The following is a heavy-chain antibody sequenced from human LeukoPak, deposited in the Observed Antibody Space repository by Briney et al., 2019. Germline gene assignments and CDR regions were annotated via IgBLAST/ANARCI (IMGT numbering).Heavy chain of an antibody. D-gene: IGHD2-2*01. Sequence: GGSLRLSCAASGFTFSSYSMNWVRQAPGKGLEWISYISTSASAVYYAYSVKGRFSISRYNAKTSLYLQMNSKRAEDTAVYCCARDAFYCSSTSCYDQWGQATLVTVSS. J-gene: IGHJ5*02. CDR3: ARDAFYCSSTSCYDQ. CDR2: ISTSASAV. CDR1: GFTFSSYS. V-gene: IGHV3-48*04.